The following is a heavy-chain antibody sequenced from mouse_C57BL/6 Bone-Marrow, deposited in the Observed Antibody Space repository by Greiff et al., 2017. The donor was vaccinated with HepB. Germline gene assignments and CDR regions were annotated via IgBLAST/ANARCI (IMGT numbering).Heavy chain of an antibody. CDR3: TVDYYGLSYYVDY. V-gene: IGHV1-15*01. Sequence: VQLQQSGAELVRPGASVTLSCKASGYTFTDYEMHWVKQTPVHGLEWIGAIDPETGGTAYNQKFKGKAILTADKSSSTAYMELRSLTSEDSAVYYCTVDYYGLSYYVDYWGQGTTLTVSS. J-gene: IGHJ2*01. CDR2: IDPETGGT. CDR1: GYTFTDYE. D-gene: IGHD1-1*01.